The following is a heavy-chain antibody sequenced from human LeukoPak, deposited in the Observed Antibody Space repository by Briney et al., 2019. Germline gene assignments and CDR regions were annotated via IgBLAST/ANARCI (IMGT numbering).Heavy chain of an antibody. J-gene: IGHJ3*02. CDR3: ARGWFGEKHAFDI. D-gene: IGHD3-10*01. Sequence: PSETLSLTCTVSGGSISSYYWSWIRQPPGKGLEWIGYIYYSGSTNYNPSLKSRVTISVDTSKNQFSLKLSSVTAAGTAVYYCARGWFGEKHAFDIWGQGTMVTVSS. V-gene: IGHV4-59*01. CDR1: GGSISSYY. CDR2: IYYSGST.